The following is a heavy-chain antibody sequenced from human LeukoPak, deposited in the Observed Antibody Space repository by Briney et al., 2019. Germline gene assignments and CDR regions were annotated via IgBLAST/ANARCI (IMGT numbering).Heavy chain of an antibody. CDR2: IDPSDSYT. J-gene: IGHJ4*02. CDR1: GYSFTNYW. V-gene: IGHV5-10-1*01. D-gene: IGHD6-19*01. Sequence: GESLKISCKGSGYSFTNYWINWVRQMPGKGLEWLGRIDPSDSYTNYSPSFQGHVTISADKSINTAYLQWSSLKASDTAIYYCARHFVSSVAGTVYFDYWGQGTLVTVSS. CDR3: ARHFVSSVAGTVYFDY.